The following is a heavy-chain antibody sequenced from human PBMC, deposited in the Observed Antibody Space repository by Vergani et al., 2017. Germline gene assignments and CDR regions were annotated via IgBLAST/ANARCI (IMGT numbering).Heavy chain of an antibody. CDR3: ARGKGVVQLWYPSWYFDL. J-gene: IGHJ2*01. CDR1: GGSISSGGYS. D-gene: IGHD5-18*01. Sequence: QLQLQESGSGLVKPSQTLSLTCAVSGGSISSGGYSWSWIRQPPGKGLEWIGYIYHSGSTYYNPSLKSRVTISVDTSKNQFSLKLSSVTAADTAVYYCARGKGVVQLWYPSWYFDLWGRGTLVTVSS. V-gene: IGHV4-30-2*05. CDR2: IYHSGST.